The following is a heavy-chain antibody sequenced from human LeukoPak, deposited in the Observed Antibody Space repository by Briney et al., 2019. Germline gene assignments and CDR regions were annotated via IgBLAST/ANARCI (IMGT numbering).Heavy chain of an antibody. D-gene: IGHD3-16*01. J-gene: IGHJ1*01. V-gene: IGHV3-74*01. CDR3: ARVSGLGMNEYLQH. Sequence: GGSLRLSCAASGLTFSNSWMHWVRQAPGKGLVRVSRINNVGSATSYADSVKGRFTISRDNAKNTLYLQMNSLRAEDTAVYFCARVSGLGMNEYLQHWGQGTLVTVSS. CDR1: GLTFSNSW. CDR2: INNVGSAT.